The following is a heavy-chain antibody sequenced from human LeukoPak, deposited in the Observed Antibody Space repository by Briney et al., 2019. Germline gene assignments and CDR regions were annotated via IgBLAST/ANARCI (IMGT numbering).Heavy chain of an antibody. J-gene: IGHJ4*02. D-gene: IGHD6-19*01. CDR3: ARLVTRAVAGIPYFDY. CDR2: IYHSGST. Sequence: SETLSLTCAVSGGSISNNNWWSWVRQPPGKGLEWIGEIYHSGSTNYNPSLKSRVTISVDTSKNQFSLKLSSVTAADTAVYYCARLVTRAVAGIPYFDYWGQGTLVTVSS. V-gene: IGHV4-4*02. CDR1: GGSISNNNW.